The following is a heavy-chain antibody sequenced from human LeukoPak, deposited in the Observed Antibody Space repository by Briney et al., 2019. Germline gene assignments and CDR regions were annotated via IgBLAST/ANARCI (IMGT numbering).Heavy chain of an antibody. J-gene: IGHJ4*02. CDR1: GYSFTSYW. V-gene: IGHV5-51*01. CDR3: ALILTGYSWYYFDY. CDR2: IYPGDSDT. Sequence: SGESLKISCKGSGYSFTSYWIGWVRPIPGKGLEWMGIIYPGDSDTRYSPSFQGQVTISADKSISTAYLQWSSLKASDTAMYYCALILTGYSWYYFDYWGQETLVTVSS. D-gene: IGHD3-9*01.